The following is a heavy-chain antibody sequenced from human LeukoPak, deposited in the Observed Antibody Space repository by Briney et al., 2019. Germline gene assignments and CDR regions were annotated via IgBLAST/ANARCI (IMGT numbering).Heavy chain of an antibody. Sequence: AGSLRLSCAASGFTFSSDVMSWVRQAPGKGLEWVSAISGSGGRTYYADSVKGRFTISRDNSKNTLYLQMNSLRAEDTAVYYCAKVRAPRQYYFDYWGQGTLVTVSS. J-gene: IGHJ4*02. CDR1: GFTFSSDV. V-gene: IGHV3-23*01. D-gene: IGHD1-26*01. CDR2: ISGSGGRT. CDR3: AKVRAPRQYYFDY.